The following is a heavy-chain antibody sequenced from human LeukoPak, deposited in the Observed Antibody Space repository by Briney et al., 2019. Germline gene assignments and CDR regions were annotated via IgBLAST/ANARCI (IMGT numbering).Heavy chain of an antibody. CDR2: IRYDGSEK. J-gene: IGHJ3*01. Sequence: PGGSLRLSCAVSGFTFKTAGMHWLRQAPGKGLEWVAFIRYDGSEKFYAGSVKGRFTISRDDSENSLYLYMNSLTPEDTAVYSCARGFRLTPPNDAFDAWGQGTMVAVSS. D-gene: IGHD2-15*01. CDR3: ARGFRLTPPNDAFDA. V-gene: IGHV3-30*02. CDR1: GFTFKTAG.